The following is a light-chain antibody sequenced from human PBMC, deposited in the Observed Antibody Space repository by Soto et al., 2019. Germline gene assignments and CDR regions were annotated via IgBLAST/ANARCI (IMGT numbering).Light chain of an antibody. V-gene: IGLV1-47*02. CDR3: AAWDDRLSGYV. CDR1: SSNIGSNY. J-gene: IGLJ1*01. CDR2: SNN. Sequence: QSALTQPPSASGTPGQRVTISCSGSSSNIGSNYVYWYQQLPGTAPKLLIYSNNQRPSGVPDRFSGSKSGTSASLAISGLRSEDGANYYCAAWDDRLSGYVFGTGTKVTVL.